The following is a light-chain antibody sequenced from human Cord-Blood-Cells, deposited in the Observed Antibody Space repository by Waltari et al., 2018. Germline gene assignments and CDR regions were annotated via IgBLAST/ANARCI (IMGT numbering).Light chain of an antibody. CDR3: QQYYSTPYT. CDR2: WAS. Sequence: DIVMTQSPDSLAVSLGERATINCKSRQSVLYSSNNKNYLAWYQQKPEQPPKLLIYWASTRESGVPDRFSGSGSGTDFTLTISSLQAEDVAVYYCQQYYSTPYTFGQGTKLEIK. V-gene: IGKV4-1*01. CDR1: QSVLYSSNNKNY. J-gene: IGKJ2*01.